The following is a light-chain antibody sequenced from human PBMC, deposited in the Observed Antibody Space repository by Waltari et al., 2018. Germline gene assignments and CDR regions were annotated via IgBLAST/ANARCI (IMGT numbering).Light chain of an antibody. J-gene: IGKJ1*01. CDR1: QSVGSSS. CDR2: RAS. Sequence: EMVWTQPPGTASLSPGERVTLSCRASQSVGSSSLAWYQQKPGQAPRLVIYRASRRATGIPDRFSGSGSGTDFSLTISRLEPEDFAVYYCQQHGTLPATFGQGTKVEIK. V-gene: IGKV3-20*01. CDR3: QQHGTLPAT.